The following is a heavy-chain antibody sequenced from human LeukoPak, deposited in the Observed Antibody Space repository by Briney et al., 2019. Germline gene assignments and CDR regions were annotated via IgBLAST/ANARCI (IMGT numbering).Heavy chain of an antibody. J-gene: IGHJ4*02. D-gene: IGHD3-22*01. CDR1: GHTFTGYY. V-gene: IGHV1-2*02. CDR3: AKDHYYDSSGYYYSDFDY. CDR2: INPDSGGT. Sequence: ASVKVSCKASGHTFTGYYIHWVRQAPGQGLEWMGWINPDSGGTNYALRFQGRVTMTRDTSISTAYMELNWLRYDDTAVYYCAKDHYYDSSGYYYSDFDYWGQGTLVTVSS.